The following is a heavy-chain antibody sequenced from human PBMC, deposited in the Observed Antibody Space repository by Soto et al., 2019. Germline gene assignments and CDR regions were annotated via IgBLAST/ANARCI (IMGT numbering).Heavy chain of an antibody. J-gene: IGHJ4*02. CDR2: INPSSGST. Sequence: GASVKVSCKASGYTFTSYYMHWVRQAPGQGLEWMGIINPSSGSTSYAQKFQGRVTMTRDTSTSTVYMELSSLRSEDTAVYYCARAPQGYYDSGGYYYYYWGQGTLVTVSS. D-gene: IGHD3-22*01. CDR1: GYTFTSYY. CDR3: ARAPQGYYDSGGYYYYY. V-gene: IGHV1-46*03.